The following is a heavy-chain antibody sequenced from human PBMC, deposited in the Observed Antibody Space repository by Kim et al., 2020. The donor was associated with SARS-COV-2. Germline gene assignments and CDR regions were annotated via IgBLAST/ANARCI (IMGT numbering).Heavy chain of an antibody. Sequence: AQKFQGRVNMTEDTSTDTAYMELSSLRSEDTAVYYCATVSGSYDFPWFDPWGQGTLVTVSS. J-gene: IGHJ5*02. CDR3: ATVSGSYDFPWFDP. D-gene: IGHD1-26*01. V-gene: IGHV1-24*01.